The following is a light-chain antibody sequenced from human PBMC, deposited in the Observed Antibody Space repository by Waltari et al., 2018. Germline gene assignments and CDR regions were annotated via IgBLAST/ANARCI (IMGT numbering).Light chain of an antibody. Sequence: DIQMTQSPSAMSASVGDRVTITCRASQGIRNYLAWFQQKPGNAPKRLIYTASSLQSGVPSRFSGSGSGTEFTLTISSLQAEDVAVYYCQQYYSTPGFGPGTKVDIK. CDR1: QGIRNY. J-gene: IGKJ3*01. V-gene: IGKV1-17*03. CDR2: TAS. CDR3: QQYYSTPG.